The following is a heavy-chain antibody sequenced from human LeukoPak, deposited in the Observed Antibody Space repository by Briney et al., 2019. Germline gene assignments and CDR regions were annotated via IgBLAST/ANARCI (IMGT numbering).Heavy chain of an antibody. J-gene: IGHJ5*02. Sequence: GGSLRLSCVASGFTLYDSALHWVRQAPGKGLEWMSLISGDGDNTYYADSVKGRFTISRDTSTNSLYLQMSSLRAEDTAFYYCAKGVRSGTYYNCFDPWGQGTLVTVSS. CDR2: ISGDGDNT. V-gene: IGHV3-43*02. CDR1: GFTLYDSA. D-gene: IGHD1-26*01. CDR3: AKGVRSGTYYNCFDP.